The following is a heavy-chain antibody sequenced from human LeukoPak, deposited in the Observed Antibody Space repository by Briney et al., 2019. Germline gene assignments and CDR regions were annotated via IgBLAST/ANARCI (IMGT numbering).Heavy chain of an antibody. CDR2: ISGSGGTT. CDR3: AQGTTTDRYFDY. J-gene: IGHJ4*02. D-gene: IGHD4-17*01. Sequence: GGSLRLSCAAPGFTFSSYAMSCVRQAPGRGLEWVSGISGSGGTTYYADSVKGWFTISRDNSKNAVYLQMNSLRAEDTAVYFCAQGTTTDRYFDYWGQGTLVTVSS. V-gene: IGHV3-23*01. CDR1: GFTFSSYA.